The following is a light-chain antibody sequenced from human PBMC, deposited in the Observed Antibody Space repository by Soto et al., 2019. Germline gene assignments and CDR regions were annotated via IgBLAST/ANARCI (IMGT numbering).Light chain of an antibody. CDR1: SSSIGSNY. V-gene: IGLV1-47*01. Sequence: QSVLTQPPSASGTPGQRVTISCSGSSSSIGSNYVSWYRQLPGTAPKLLIYKNNQRPSGVPDRFSGSKSGTSASLAISGLRSEDETDYYCAALDDTLTARVSGGGTKLTVL. CDR2: KNN. CDR3: AALDDTLTARV. J-gene: IGLJ3*02.